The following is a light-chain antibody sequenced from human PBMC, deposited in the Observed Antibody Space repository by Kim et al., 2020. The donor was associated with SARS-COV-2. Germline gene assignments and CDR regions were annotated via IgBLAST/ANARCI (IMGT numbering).Light chain of an antibody. CDR3: ASWDDTLSGWV. Sequence: GQRVTISCSGSSSDIGSNYDNWYHQVPATAPKDLIYNNNHRPSGFPDRFSASKSGASASLAISGLHSEDEADYYCASWDDTLSGWVFGGGTQLTVL. CDR1: SSDIGSNY. J-gene: IGLJ3*02. CDR2: NNN. V-gene: IGLV1-47*01.